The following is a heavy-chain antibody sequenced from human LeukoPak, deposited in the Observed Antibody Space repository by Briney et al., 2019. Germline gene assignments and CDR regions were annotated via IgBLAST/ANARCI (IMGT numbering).Heavy chain of an antibody. Sequence: GGSLRLPCGPSVYNFRLYSLNWVRQAPGKALEWVSYITASSRYINYADSVKRRFTVSRDIGEDTLDVQMTRLRAEDTAVYYCARDFFDCSSGSCIPSFDLWGQGTLVTVSS. J-gene: IGHJ4*02. CDR2: ITASSRYI. V-gene: IGHV3-21*03. D-gene: IGHD2-15*01. CDR1: VYNFRLYS. CDR3: ARDFFDCSSGSCIPSFDL.